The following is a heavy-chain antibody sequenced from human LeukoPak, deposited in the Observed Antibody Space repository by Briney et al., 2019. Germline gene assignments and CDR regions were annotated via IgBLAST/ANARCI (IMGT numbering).Heavy chain of an antibody. Sequence: SETLSLTCTVSGGSISSGSYYWSWIRQPAGTGLEWIGRIYTSGSTNYNPSLKSRVTISVDTSKNQFSLKLSSVTAADTAVYYCARGEMATKEGAFDIWGQGTMVTVSS. J-gene: IGHJ3*02. D-gene: IGHD5-24*01. V-gene: IGHV4-61*02. CDR3: ARGEMATKEGAFDI. CDR2: IYTSGST. CDR1: GGSISSGSYY.